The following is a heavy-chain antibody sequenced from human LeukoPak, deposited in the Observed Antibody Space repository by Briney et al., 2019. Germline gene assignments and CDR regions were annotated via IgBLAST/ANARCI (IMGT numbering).Heavy chain of an antibody. V-gene: IGHV4-59*01. CDR2: IYYSGST. CDR3: ARDSGYYDSSGYYYGAFDI. D-gene: IGHD3-22*01. CDR1: GGSISSYY. Sequence: SETLSLTCTVSGGSISSYYWSWIRQPPGKGLEWIGYIYYSGSTNYNPSLQSRVTISVDTSKNQFSLKLSSVTAADTAVYYCARDSGYYDSSGYYYGAFDIWGQGTMVTVSS. J-gene: IGHJ3*02.